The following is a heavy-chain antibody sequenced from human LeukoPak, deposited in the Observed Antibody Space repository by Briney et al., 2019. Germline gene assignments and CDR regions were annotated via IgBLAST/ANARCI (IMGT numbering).Heavy chain of an antibody. CDR3: AGSSKNRILTGYYAY. V-gene: IGHV4-34*01. Sequence: SETLPLTCAVYGGSFSGYYWSWIRQPPGKGLEWIGEINHSGSTNYNPSLKSRVTISVDTSKNQFSLKLSSVTAADTAVYYCAGSSKNRILTGYYAYWGQGTLVTVSS. CDR2: INHSGST. D-gene: IGHD3-9*01. CDR1: GGSFSGYY. J-gene: IGHJ4*02.